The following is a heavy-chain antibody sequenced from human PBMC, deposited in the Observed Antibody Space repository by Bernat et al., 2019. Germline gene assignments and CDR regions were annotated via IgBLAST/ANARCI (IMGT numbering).Heavy chain of an antibody. D-gene: IGHD4-17*01. V-gene: IGHV3-48*01. J-gene: IGHJ4*02. CDR1: GFTFSSYS. CDR2: ISSTSNTI. CDR3: ARGSYGDPIDY. Sequence: EVQLVESGGGLAQPGGSLRLSCAASGFTFSSYSMNWVRQAPGKGLEWVSFISSTSNTINYADSVKGRFTISRDNAKNSLFLQMNRLRAEDTAVYYCARGSYGDPIDYWGQGTLVTVSS.